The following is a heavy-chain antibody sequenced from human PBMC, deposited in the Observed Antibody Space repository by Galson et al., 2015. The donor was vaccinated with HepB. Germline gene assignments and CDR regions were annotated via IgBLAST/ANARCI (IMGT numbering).Heavy chain of an antibody. D-gene: IGHD6-13*01. V-gene: IGHV1-3*01. J-gene: IGHJ3*02. CDR1: GYTFTSYA. CDR3: AREGAAAGRTYDAFDI. Sequence: SVKVSCKASGYTFTSYAIHWVRQAPGQRLEWMGWINAGNGNTKYSQNFQDRVTITRDTSASTAYMEVSSLRSEDTALYYCAREGAAAGRTYDAFDIWGQGTMVTVSS. CDR2: INAGNGNT.